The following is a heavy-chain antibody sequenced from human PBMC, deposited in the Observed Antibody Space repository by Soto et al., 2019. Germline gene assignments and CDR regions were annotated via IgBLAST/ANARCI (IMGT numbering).Heavy chain of an antibody. CDR3: ARAGNPIAARPSAY. CDR2: INHSGST. J-gene: IGHJ4*02. Sequence: KWLEWIGEINHSGSTNYNPSLKSRVTISVDTSKNQFSLKLSSVTAADTAVYYGARAGNPIAARPSAYWGQGTLDTGTS. V-gene: IGHV4-34*01. D-gene: IGHD6-13*01.